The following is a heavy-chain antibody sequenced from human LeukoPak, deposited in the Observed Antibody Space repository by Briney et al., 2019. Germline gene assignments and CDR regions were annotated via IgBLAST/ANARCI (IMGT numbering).Heavy chain of an antibody. Sequence: ASVKVSCKASGGTFSSYAISWVRQAPGQGLEWMGGIIPIFSTANYAQKFQGRVTITADESTSTAYMELSSLRSEDTAVYYCARAQTPYYYDSSGYYNFDYWGQGTLVTVSS. J-gene: IGHJ4*02. D-gene: IGHD3-22*01. CDR2: IIPIFSTA. CDR1: GGTFSSYA. V-gene: IGHV1-69*01. CDR3: ARAQTPYYYDSSGYYNFDY.